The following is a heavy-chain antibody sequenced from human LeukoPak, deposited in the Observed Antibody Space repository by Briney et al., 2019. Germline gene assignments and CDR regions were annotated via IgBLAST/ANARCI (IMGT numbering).Heavy chain of an antibody. CDR1: GFTFDDFA. CDR3: ASMVTTPHYFDY. Sequence: PGGSLRLSCAASGFTFDDFALHWVRQAPGKGLEWVSGISWNSGDIRYADSVKGRFTISRDNAKNSLYLQMNSLRAEDTALYYCASMVTTPHYFDYWGQGTLVNVSS. J-gene: IGHJ4*02. CDR2: ISWNSGDI. D-gene: IGHD4-17*01. V-gene: IGHV3-9*01.